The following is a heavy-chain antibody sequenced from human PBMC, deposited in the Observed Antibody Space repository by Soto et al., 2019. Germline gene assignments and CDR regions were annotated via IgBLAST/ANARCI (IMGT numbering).Heavy chain of an antibody. CDR2: IYHSGST. V-gene: IGHV4-4*02. Sequence: PSETLSLTCAVSGGSISSSNWWSWVRQPPGKGLEWIGEIYHSGSTNYNPSLKSRVTISVDKSKNQFSLKLSSVTAADTAVYYCASWYSSSWGRGVSDYWGQGTLVTVSS. J-gene: IGHJ4*02. CDR1: GGSISSSNW. D-gene: IGHD6-13*01. CDR3: ASWYSSSWGRGVSDY.